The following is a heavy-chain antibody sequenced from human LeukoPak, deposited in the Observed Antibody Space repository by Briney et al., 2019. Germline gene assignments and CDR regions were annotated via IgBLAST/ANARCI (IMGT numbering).Heavy chain of an antibody. CDR2: ISAYNGNT. V-gene: IGHV1-18*04. Sequence: GASVKVSSKASGYTFTGYYMHWVRQAPGQGLEWMGWISAYNGNTNYAQKLQGRVTMTTDTSTSTAYMELRSLRSDDTAVYYCARDDLGVAAIGLFDYWGQGTLVTVSS. J-gene: IGHJ4*02. D-gene: IGHD2-15*01. CDR1: GYTFTGYY. CDR3: ARDDLGVAAIGLFDY.